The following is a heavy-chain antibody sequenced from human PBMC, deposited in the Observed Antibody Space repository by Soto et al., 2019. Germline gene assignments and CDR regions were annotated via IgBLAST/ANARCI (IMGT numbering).Heavy chain of an antibody. CDR3: ANGSPVILFLEWFNAFDI. J-gene: IGHJ3*02. CDR1: GFTLSSYG. V-gene: IGHV3-30*18. D-gene: IGHD3-3*01. CDR2: ISYDGSNK. Sequence: PGGSLRLSCAASGFTLSSYGMHWVRQAPGKGLEWVAVISYDGSNKYYADSVKGRFTISRDNSKNTLYLQMTSLRAEDTAVYYCANGSPVILFLEWFNAFDIWGQGTMVTVSS.